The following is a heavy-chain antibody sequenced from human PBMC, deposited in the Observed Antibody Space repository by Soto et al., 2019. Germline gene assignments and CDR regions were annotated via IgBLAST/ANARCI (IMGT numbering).Heavy chain of an antibody. CDR1: GYTFTGYY. CDR2: INPNSGGT. V-gene: IGHV1-2*04. Sequence: ASVKVSCKASGYTFTGYYMHWVRQAPGQGLEWMGWINPNSGGTNYAQKFQGWVTMTRDTSISTAYMELSRLRSDDTAVYYCAREVYYDSSGYYYSYFDYWGQGTLVTVSS. CDR3: AREVYYDSSGYYYSYFDY. J-gene: IGHJ4*02. D-gene: IGHD3-22*01.